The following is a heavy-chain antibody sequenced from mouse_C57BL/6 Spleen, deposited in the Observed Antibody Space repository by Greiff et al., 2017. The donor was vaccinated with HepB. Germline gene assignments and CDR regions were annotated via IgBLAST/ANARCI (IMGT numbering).Heavy chain of an antibody. CDR1: GYTFTDYY. D-gene: IGHD1-1*01. V-gene: IGHV1-19*01. J-gene: IGHJ4*01. CDR3: ARFYYYGSSSPFYAMDY. Sequence: EVQLQQSGPVLVKPGASVKMSCKASGYTFTDYYMNWVKQSHGKSLEWIGVINPYNGGTSYNQKFKGKATLTVDKSSSTAYMELYSLTSEDSAVYYCARFYYYGSSSPFYAMDYWGQGTSNTISS. CDR2: INPYNGGT.